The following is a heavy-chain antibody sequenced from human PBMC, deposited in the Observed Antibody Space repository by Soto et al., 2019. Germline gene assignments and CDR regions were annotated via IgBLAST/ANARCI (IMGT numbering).Heavy chain of an antibody. CDR3: AGTSIAVVFPDY. CDR1: GYTFTSYA. V-gene: IGHV1-3*01. CDR2: INAGKGNT. D-gene: IGHD6-19*01. J-gene: IGHJ4*02. Sequence: QVQLVQSGAEVKKPGASVKVSCKASGYTFTSYAMHWVRQAPGQRLEWMGWINAGKGNTKYSQKFQGRVTITRDTSASTAYMELSSMRSEDTAVYYCAGTSIAVVFPDYWGQGTLVTVSS.